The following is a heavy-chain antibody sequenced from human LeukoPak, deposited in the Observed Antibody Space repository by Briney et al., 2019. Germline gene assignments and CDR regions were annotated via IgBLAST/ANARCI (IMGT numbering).Heavy chain of an antibody. J-gene: IGHJ4*02. CDR2: IYYSGST. CDR1: GGSISSYY. D-gene: IGHD3-22*01. Sequence: SETLSLTCTVSGGSISSYYWSWIRQPPGKGLEWIGYIYYSGSTNYNPSLKSRVTISVDTSKNQFSLKLSSVTAADTAVYYCARGGIGNYYDSSGYQYYFDYWGQGTLVTVSS. V-gene: IGHV4-59*01. CDR3: ARGGIGNYYDSSGYQYYFDY.